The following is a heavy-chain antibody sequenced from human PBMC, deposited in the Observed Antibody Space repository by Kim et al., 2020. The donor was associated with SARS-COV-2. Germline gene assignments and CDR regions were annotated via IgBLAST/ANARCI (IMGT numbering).Heavy chain of an antibody. J-gene: IGHJ3*02. CDR2: IYYSGST. CDR3: ARNSRYFDWSQLGYAFYN. Sequence: SETLSLTCTVSGGSISSYYWSWVRQPPGKGLEWIGYIYYSGSTNYNPSLKSRVTISVDKSKNQFSLKLSSVPAADTAVYYCARNSRYFDWSQLGYAFYN. V-gene: IGHV4-59*01. CDR1: GGSISSYY. D-gene: IGHD3-9*01.